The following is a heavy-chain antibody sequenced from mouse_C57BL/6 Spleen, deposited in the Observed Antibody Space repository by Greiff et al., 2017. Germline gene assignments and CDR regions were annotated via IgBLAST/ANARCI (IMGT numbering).Heavy chain of an antibody. CDR1: GYTFTSYG. V-gene: IGHV1-81*01. J-gene: IGHJ3*01. CDR2: IYPRSGNT. CDR3: ARSAPPPIYYGYDRFAY. Sequence: VQLQQSGAELARPGASVKLSCKASGYTFTSYGISWVKQRTGQGLEWIGEIYPRSGNTYYNEKFKGKATLTADKSSSTAYMELRSLTSEDSAVYFCARSAPPPIYYGYDRFAYWGQGTLVTVSA. D-gene: IGHD2-2*01.